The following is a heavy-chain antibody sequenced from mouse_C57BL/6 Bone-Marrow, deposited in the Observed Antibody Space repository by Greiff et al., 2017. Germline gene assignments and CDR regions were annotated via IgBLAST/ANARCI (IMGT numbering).Heavy chain of an antibody. Sequence: EVMLVESGGGLVQPKGSLKLSCAASGFSFNTYAMNWVRQAPGKGLEWVARIRSKSNNYATYYADSVKDRFTISRDDSESMLYLQMNNLKTEDTAMYYCVRQETGSRYFDYWGQGTTLTVSS. CDR2: IRSKSNNYAT. D-gene: IGHD3-1*01. CDR1: GFSFNTYA. V-gene: IGHV10-1*01. J-gene: IGHJ2*01. CDR3: VRQETGSRYFDY.